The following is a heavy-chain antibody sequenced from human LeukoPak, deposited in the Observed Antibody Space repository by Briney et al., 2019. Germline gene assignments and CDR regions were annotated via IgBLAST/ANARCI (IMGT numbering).Heavy chain of an antibody. D-gene: IGHD3-22*01. Sequence: GGSLRLSCAASGFTFSSYGMSWVRQAPGKGLEWVSAISEGGGNTYNADSVKGRFTISRDNSKNTLYLQLNNLRAEDTAVYFCATRGFDRSNYYPVDYWGQGTLVTVSS. CDR1: GFTFSSYG. CDR2: ISEGGGNT. J-gene: IGHJ4*02. V-gene: IGHV3-23*01. CDR3: ATRGFDRSNYYPVDY.